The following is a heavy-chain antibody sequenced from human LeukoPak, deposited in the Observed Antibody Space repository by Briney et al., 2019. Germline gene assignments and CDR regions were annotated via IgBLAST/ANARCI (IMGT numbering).Heavy chain of an antibody. CDR2: FDPEDGET. J-gene: IGHJ4*02. D-gene: IGHD3-10*01. V-gene: IGHV1-24*01. Sequence: ASVKVSCKVSGYTLTELSMHWVRQAPGKGPEWMGGFDPEDGETIYAQKFQGRVTMTEDTSTDTAYMELSSLRSEDTAVYYCATEGLLWFGLNGPFDYWGQGTLVTVSS. CDR1: GYTLTELS. CDR3: ATEGLLWFGLNGPFDY.